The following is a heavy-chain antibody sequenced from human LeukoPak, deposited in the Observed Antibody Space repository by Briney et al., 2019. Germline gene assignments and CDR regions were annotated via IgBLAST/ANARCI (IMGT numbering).Heavy chain of an antibody. CDR3: TRSQYSSGWHFDY. CDR1: GFIFGSYS. D-gene: IGHD6-19*01. V-gene: IGHV3-48*02. J-gene: IGHJ4*02. Sequence: GGSLRPSCAASGFIFGSYSMNWVRQAPGKGLEWVSYISSSSSTIYYADSVKGRFTISRDNAKNSLYVQMNSLRDEDTAVYYCTRSQYSSGWHFDYWGQGTLVTVSS. CDR2: ISSSSSTI.